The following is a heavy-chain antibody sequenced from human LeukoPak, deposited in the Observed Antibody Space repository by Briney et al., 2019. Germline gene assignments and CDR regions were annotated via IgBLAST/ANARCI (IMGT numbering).Heavy chain of an antibody. V-gene: IGHV3-30*04. Sequence: PGGSLRLSCAASGFTFSSYAMHWVRQAPGKGLEWVAVISYDGSNKYYADSVKGRFTISRDNSKNTLYLQMNSLRAKDTAVYYCARDDSSGPNVVYYWGQGTLVTVSS. J-gene: IGHJ4*02. CDR3: ARDDSSGPNVVYY. D-gene: IGHD3-22*01. CDR1: GFTFSSYA. CDR2: ISYDGSNK.